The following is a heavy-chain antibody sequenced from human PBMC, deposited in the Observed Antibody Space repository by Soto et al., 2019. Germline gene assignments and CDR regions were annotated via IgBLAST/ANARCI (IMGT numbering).Heavy chain of an antibody. Sequence: QVQLVQSGAEVKKPGASVKVSCKASGYTFTSYGISWVRQAPGQGLEWMGWISAYNGNIKYAQKLQGRVTMTTDTPTGTDSMELRSRRADDTAEYYCARDLAVGLVDYWGQGTLVTVPS. CDR1: GYTFTSYG. CDR2: ISAYNGNI. V-gene: IGHV1-18*01. CDR3: ARDLAVGLVDY. D-gene: IGHD6-6*01. J-gene: IGHJ4*02.